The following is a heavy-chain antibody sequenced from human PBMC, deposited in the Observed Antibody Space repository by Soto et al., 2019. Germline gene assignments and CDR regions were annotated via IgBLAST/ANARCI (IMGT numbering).Heavy chain of an antibody. J-gene: IGHJ4*02. V-gene: IGHV3-30-3*01. D-gene: IGHD3-22*01. CDR3: ARAYYYDRSAFDY. CDR1: GFTFVNYA. Sequence: GGSLRLSCAASGFTFVNYAMHWVRQAPGKGLEWVVVISYDGSKKYYADSVKGRFTISRDNSKSTLYMQMNSLRAEDTAVFYCARAYYYDRSAFDYWGQGTQVTVSS. CDR2: ISYDGSKK.